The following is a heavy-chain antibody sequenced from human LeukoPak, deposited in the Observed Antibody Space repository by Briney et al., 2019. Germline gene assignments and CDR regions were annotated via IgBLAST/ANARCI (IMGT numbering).Heavy chain of an antibody. J-gene: IGHJ4*02. CDR3: AKDLGRYRNNYFDY. CDR1: GFTFNSYA. CDR2: ISGSGGGT. D-gene: IGHD1-26*01. V-gene: IGHV3-23*01. Sequence: LPGGSLRLACAASGFTFNSYAMSWVRQAPEKGLEWVATISGSGGGTYYADSVKGRLTIYRDDSKNTLYLQMNSLRAEDKAVYYCAKDLGRYRNNYFDYWGQGTLVTVSS.